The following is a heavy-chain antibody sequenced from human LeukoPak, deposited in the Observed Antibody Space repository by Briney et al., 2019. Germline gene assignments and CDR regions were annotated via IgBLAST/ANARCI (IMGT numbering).Heavy chain of an antibody. D-gene: IGHD1-20*01. CDR2: INHSGST. J-gene: IGHJ4*02. CDR1: GGSFSGYY. CDR3: ARHITGTTSDSYDY. Sequence: SETLSLTCAVYGGSFSGYYWSWIRQPPGKGLEWIGEINHSGSTNYNPSLKSRVTISVDTSKNQFSLKLSSVTAADTAVYYCARHITGTTSDSYDYWGQGTLVTVSS. V-gene: IGHV4-34*01.